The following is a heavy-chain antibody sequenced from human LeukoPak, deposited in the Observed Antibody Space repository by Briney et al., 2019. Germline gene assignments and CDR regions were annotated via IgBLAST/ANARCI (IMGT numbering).Heavy chain of an antibody. Sequence: GGSLRLSCAASGFTFSSFAMNLVRQAPGKGLEWVSAISGSGGSTYYADSVKGRFTISRDNSKNTLYLQMNSLRAEDTALYYCAKHTGSFDYWGQGTLVTVSS. CDR1: GFTFSSFA. J-gene: IGHJ4*02. CDR2: ISGSGGST. CDR3: AKHTGSFDY. V-gene: IGHV3-23*01. D-gene: IGHD3-10*01.